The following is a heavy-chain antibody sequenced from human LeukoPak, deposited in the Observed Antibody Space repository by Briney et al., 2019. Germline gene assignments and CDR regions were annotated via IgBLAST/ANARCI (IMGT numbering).Heavy chain of an antibody. D-gene: IGHD1-26*01. J-gene: IGHJ4*02. V-gene: IGHV3-23*01. Sequence: GGSLRLSCAASGFTFGSYAMSWVRQAPGKGLEWVSAISGSGGSTYYADSVKGRFTISRDNSKNTLYLQMNSLRAEDTAVYYCARAAREWELRSPTDYWGQGTLVTVSS. CDR3: ARAAREWELRSPTDY. CDR2: ISGSGGST. CDR1: GFTFGSYA.